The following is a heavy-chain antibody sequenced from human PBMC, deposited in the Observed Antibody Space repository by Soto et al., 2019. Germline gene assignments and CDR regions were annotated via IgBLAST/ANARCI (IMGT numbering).Heavy chain of an antibody. CDR1: GYHFTAYG. J-gene: IGHJ4*02. D-gene: IGHD3-22*01. Sequence: ASVKVSCKTSGYHFTAYGLAWLRKAPGQRPEWMGWVSTNNADTNYAEKFQGRVTMTTDKSTTTTYMELRSLRSDDTAVYYCARELNTDSSAYYSFAYWGQGTLVTVSS. CDR3: ARELNTDSSAYYSFAY. CDR2: VSTNNADT. V-gene: IGHV1-18*01.